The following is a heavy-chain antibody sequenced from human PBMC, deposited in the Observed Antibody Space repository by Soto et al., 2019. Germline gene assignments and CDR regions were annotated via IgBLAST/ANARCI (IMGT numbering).Heavy chain of an antibody. CDR3: ARLRIATNNYKWFDP. CDR2: IYVTGAV. Sequence: PSESLSLSCSFSVAALNSGNYYWSWIRQDRGKGLEWIGHIYVTGAVDYNPSVRDRITISQDTSERQFSLKLRLVTAADTAVYYCARLRIATNNYKWFDPWGQGTMVTGSS. J-gene: IGHJ5*02. D-gene: IGHD2-21*01. CDR1: VAALNSGNYY. V-gene: IGHV4-31*03.